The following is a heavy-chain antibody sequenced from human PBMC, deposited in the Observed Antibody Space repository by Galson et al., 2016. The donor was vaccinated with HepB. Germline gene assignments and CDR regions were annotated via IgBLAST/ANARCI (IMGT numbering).Heavy chain of an antibody. Sequence: QSGAEVKKPGESLKIACKTSGYNFNTYCIGWVRQVPGKVLEWMGLIYPDDSDILYSPSFQGLVTISVDKSINTAYLQWTSLKASDTAMYYCARLHCYSDSGSPYKGWFDPWGQGTLVTVSS. CDR1: GYNFNTYC. V-gene: IGHV5-51*01. D-gene: IGHD3-10*01. J-gene: IGHJ5*02. CDR2: IYPDDSDI. CDR3: ARLHCYSDSGSPYKGWFDP.